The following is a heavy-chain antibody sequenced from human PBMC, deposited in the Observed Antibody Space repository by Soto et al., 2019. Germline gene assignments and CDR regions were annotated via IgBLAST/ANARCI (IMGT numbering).Heavy chain of an antibody. CDR2: ISASGDGT. CDR1: GFTFSSFA. CDR3: ANVDGVPLFELDS. J-gene: IGHJ4*02. D-gene: IGHD3-10*01. Sequence: EVQLLESGGGLVQPGGSLRLSCAASGFTFSSFAMSWVRQAPGKGLEWVSAISASGDGTYYADSVKGRFTISRDNSKNTLYLQMSCLRPYDAAVYYCANVDGVPLFELDSWGQGTLVTVSP. V-gene: IGHV3-23*01.